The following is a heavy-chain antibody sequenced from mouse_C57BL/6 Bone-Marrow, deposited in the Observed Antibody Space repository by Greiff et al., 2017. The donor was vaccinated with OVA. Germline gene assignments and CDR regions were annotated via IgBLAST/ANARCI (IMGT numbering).Heavy chain of an antibody. J-gene: IGHJ3*01. CDR2: IDPENGDT. CDR3: TTGRLLRFAY. Sequence: EVQLQESGAELVRPGASVKLSCTASGFNIKDDYMHWVKQRPEQGLEWIGWIDPENGDTESASQLQGKATITADTASNTAYLQLSSLTSEDTAVYYCTTGRLLRFAYWGQGTLVTVSA. CDR1: GFNIKDDY. V-gene: IGHV14-4*01. D-gene: IGHD2-3*01.